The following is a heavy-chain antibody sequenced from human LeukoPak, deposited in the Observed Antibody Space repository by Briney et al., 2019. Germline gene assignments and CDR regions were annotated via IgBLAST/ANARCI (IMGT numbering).Heavy chain of an antibody. D-gene: IGHD1-7*01. CDR1: GFTFSSYA. CDR2: ISGSGGST. CDR3: ARDSYNTPYNWNYRTSDAFDI. V-gene: IGHV3-23*01. J-gene: IGHJ3*02. Sequence: GGSLRLSCAASGFTFSSYAMSWVRQAPGKGLEWVSAISGSGGSTYYADSVKGRFTISRDNSKNTLYLQMNSLRAEDTAVYYCARDSYNTPYNWNYRTSDAFDIWGQGTMVTVSS.